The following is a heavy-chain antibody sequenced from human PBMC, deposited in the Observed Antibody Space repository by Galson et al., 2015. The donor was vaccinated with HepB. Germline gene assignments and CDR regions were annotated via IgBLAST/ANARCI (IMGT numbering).Heavy chain of an antibody. CDR1: GLTFSSYS. CDR3: ARDHWAWGITMVRGVLFDL. V-gene: IGHV3-21*01. CDR2: ISSSSSYI. Sequence: SLRLSCAASGLTFSSYSMNWVRQAPGKGLEWVSSISSSSSYIYYADSVKGRFTISRDNAKNSLYLQMNSLRAEDTAVYYCARDHWAWGITMVRGVLFDLWGRGTLVTVSS. D-gene: IGHD3-10*01. J-gene: IGHJ2*01.